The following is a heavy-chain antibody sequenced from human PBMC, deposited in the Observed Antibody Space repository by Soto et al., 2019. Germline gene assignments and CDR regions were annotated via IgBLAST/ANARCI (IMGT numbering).Heavy chain of an antibody. CDR3: ARDAYGDYGLVSGWFDP. CDR1: GGSISSSSYY. D-gene: IGHD4-17*01. J-gene: IGHJ5*02. Sequence: SETLSLTCTVSGGSISSSSYYWGWIRQPPGKGLEWIGSIYYSGSTYYNPSLKSRVTISVDTSKNQFSLKLSSVTAADTAVYFCARDAYGDYGLVSGWFDPWGQGTLVTVSS. CDR2: IYYSGST. V-gene: IGHV4-39*07.